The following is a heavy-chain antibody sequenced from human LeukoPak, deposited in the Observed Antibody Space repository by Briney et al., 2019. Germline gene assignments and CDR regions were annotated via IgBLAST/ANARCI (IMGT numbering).Heavy chain of an antibody. J-gene: IGHJ4*02. D-gene: IGHD6-19*01. Sequence: GGSLRLSCAASGFSFSGYGMHWVRQAPGKGLEWVAVISYDGGKKYYADSVKGRFTISRDNSKNTLYLQMNSLSAGDTAVYYCAKVRLRIAVAGPFDYWGQGTLDTVSS. CDR2: ISYDGGKK. CDR3: AKVRLRIAVAGPFDY. CDR1: GFSFSGYG. V-gene: IGHV3-30*18.